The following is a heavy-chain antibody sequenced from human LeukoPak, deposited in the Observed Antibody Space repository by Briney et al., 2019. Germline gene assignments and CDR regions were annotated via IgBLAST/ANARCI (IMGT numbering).Heavy chain of an antibody. Sequence: PGGSLSLSCEASGFSFSMYDMTWVRQAPGKGLEYVSSISSRSTYRFSADSVRGRFAISRDDAKNLLFLHMSSLRGDDTAVYYCARLGPGRDVSNSFDLWGQGTLVTVSS. CDR3: ARLGPGRDVSNSFDL. J-gene: IGHJ4*02. CDR1: GFSFSMYD. CDR2: ISSRSTYR. D-gene: IGHD5-24*01. V-gene: IGHV3-21*06.